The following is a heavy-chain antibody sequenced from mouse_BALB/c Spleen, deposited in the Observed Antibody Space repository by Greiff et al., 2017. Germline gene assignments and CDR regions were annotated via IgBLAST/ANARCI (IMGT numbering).Heavy chain of an antibody. V-gene: IGHV1-4*01. J-gene: IGHJ2*01. CDR3: ARGVYDGYYLYFDY. Sequence: VHLVESGAELARPGASVKMSCKASGYTFTSYTMHWVKQRPGQGLEWIGYINPSSGYTNYNQKFKDKATLTADKSSSTAYMQLSSLTSEDSAVYYCARGVYDGYYLYFDYWGQGTTLTVSS. CDR2: INPSSGYT. CDR1: GYTFTSYT. D-gene: IGHD2-3*01.